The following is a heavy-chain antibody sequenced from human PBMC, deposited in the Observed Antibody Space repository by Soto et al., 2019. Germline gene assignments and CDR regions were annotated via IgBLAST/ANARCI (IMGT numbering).Heavy chain of an antibody. CDR3: AKVGYISSSFGMDV. Sequence: EVQLLESGGGLVQPAGSLRLSCAASGFTFSSYAMSWVRQAPGKGLEWVSAISGSGGSTYYADSVKGRFTISRDNSKNTLYLQMNSLRAEDTAVYYCAKVGYISSSFGMDVWGQGTTVTVSS. D-gene: IGHD6-13*01. J-gene: IGHJ6*02. V-gene: IGHV3-23*01. CDR1: GFTFSSYA. CDR2: ISGSGGST.